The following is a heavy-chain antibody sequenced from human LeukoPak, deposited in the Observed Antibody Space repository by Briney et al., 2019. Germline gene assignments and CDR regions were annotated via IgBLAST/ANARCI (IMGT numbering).Heavy chain of an antibody. CDR1: GYSFTSYW. CDR2: IYPGDSDT. D-gene: IGHD4-23*01. V-gene: IGHV5-51*01. J-gene: IGHJ6*03. Sequence: GESLKSSCKGSGYSFTSYWIGWVRQMPGKGLEWMGIIYPGDSDTRYSPSFQGQVTISADKSISTAYLQWSSLKASDTAMYYCARLGGNSPINYYYYYMDVWGKGTTVTVSS. CDR3: ARLGGNSPINYYYYYMDV.